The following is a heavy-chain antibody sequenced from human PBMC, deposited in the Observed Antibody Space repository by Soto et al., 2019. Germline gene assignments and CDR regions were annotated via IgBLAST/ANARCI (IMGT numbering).Heavy chain of an antibody. D-gene: IGHD6-6*01. Sequence: EVQLVESGGGLVKPGGSLRLSCAASGFTFSSYSMNWVRQAPGKGLEWVSSISSGSSYIYYADSVKGRFTISRDNAKNSLYLQMNSLRAEDTAVYYCARATYSSSSHAFDIWGQGTMVTVSS. CDR2: ISSGSSYI. CDR1: GFTFSSYS. CDR3: ARATYSSSSHAFDI. V-gene: IGHV3-21*01. J-gene: IGHJ3*02.